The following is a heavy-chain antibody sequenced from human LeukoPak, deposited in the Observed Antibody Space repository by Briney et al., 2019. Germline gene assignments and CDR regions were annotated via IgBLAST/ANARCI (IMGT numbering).Heavy chain of an antibody. D-gene: IGHD3-9*01. CDR3: ARGSYDILTGYPTYCYYMDV. V-gene: IGHV1-2*02. Sequence: ASVKVSCKASGYTFTGYYMHWVRQAPGQGLEWMGWINPNSGGTNYAQKFQGRVTMTRDMSTSTVYMELSSLRSEDTAVYYCARGSYDILTGYPTYCYYMDVWGKGTTVTVSS. CDR2: INPNSGGT. CDR1: GYTFTGYY. J-gene: IGHJ6*03.